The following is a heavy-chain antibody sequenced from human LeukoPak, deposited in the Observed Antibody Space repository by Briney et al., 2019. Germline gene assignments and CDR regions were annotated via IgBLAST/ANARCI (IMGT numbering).Heavy chain of an antibody. CDR3: ARGRDDYNFAY. CDR1: GGSFSGFH. CDR2: INHSGST. J-gene: IGHJ4*02. V-gene: IGHV4-34*01. Sequence: SETLSLTWAVYGGSFSGFHWTWIRQPPGKGLEWIGEINHSGSTNYNPSLRSRVTISVDTSKNQFSLQLFSVTAADTAVYYCARGRDDYNFAYWGQGTLVTVSS. D-gene: IGHD5-24*01.